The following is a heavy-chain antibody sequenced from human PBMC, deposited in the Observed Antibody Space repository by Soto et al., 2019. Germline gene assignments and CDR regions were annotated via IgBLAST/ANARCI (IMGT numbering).Heavy chain of an antibody. CDR3: ARSDEGNAFDI. Sequence: GGSLRLSCAASGFTFSSYGMHWVRQAPGKGLEWVAVIWYDGSNKYYADSVKGRFTISRDNSKNTLYLQMNSLRAEDTAVYYCARSDEGNAFDIWGQGTMVTVSS. J-gene: IGHJ3*02. CDR2: IWYDGSNK. V-gene: IGHV3-33*01. CDR1: GFTFSSYG.